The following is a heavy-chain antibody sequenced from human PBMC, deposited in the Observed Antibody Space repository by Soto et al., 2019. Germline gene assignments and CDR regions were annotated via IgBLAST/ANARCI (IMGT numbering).Heavy chain of an antibody. J-gene: IGHJ4*02. CDR1: GFTFSSYA. V-gene: IGHV3-23*01. D-gene: IGHD6-13*01. Sequence: PGGSLRLSCAASGFTFSSYAMSWVRQAPGKGLEWVSAISGSGGSTYYADSVKGRSTISRDNSKNTLYLQMNSLRAEDTAVYYCAKGGEAAARRYYFDYWGQGTLVTVSS. CDR3: AKGGEAAARRYYFDY. CDR2: ISGSGGST.